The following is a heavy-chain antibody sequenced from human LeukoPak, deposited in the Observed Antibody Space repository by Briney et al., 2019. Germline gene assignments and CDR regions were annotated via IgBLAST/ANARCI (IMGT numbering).Heavy chain of an antibody. Sequence: SSETLSLTCTVSGGPISSGGYYWSWIRQHPGKDLEWIGYIYYSGSTYYNPSLKSRVTISVDTSKNQFSLKLSSVTAADTAVYYCARQWLGYFDYWGQGTLVTVSS. D-gene: IGHD6-19*01. CDR2: IYYSGST. CDR3: ARQWLGYFDY. CDR1: GGPISSGGYY. V-gene: IGHV4-39*01. J-gene: IGHJ4*02.